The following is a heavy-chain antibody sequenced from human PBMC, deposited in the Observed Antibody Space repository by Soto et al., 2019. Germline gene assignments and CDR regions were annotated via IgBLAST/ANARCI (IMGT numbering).Heavy chain of an antibody. CDR1: GYTFTGYY. CDR2: ISPNSGGT. J-gene: IGHJ4*02. D-gene: IGHD3-16*02. CDR3: ARDQEYDYVWGSYPSLFDY. V-gene: IGHV1-2*02. Sequence: ASVKVSCKASGYTFTGYYIHWVRQAPGQGLEWMRWISPNSGGTNYAQKFQGRVTMTRDTSISTAYMELSRLRSDDTAVYYCARDQEYDYVWGSYPSLFDYWGQGTLVTVSS.